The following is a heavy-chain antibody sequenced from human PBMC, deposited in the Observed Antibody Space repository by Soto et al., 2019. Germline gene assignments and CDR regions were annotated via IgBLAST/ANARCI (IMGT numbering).Heavy chain of an antibody. J-gene: IGHJ4*02. CDR2: ISGSGGST. V-gene: IGHV3-23*01. CDR1: GFTFSSYA. D-gene: IGHD1-1*01. CDR3: VRDVYHLTTTGGPDY. Sequence: GGSLRLSCAASGFTFSSYAMSWVCQAPGKGLEWVSAISGSGGSTYYADSVKGRFTISRDNSKNTLYLQMNSLRSDDTAVYYCVRDVYHLTTTGGPDYWGQGTLVTVSS.